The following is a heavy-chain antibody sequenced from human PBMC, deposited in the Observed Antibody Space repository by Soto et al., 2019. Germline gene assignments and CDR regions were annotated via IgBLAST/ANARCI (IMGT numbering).Heavy chain of an antibody. J-gene: IGHJ6*03. CDR3: ARGSYAHGDYTFDYYYMDV. D-gene: IGHD4-17*01. CDR1: GYTFTSYG. V-gene: IGHV1-3*01. CDR2: INAGNGDT. Sequence: GASVQVSCKASGYTFTSYGISWVRQAPGQRPGWIGWINAGNGDTKYSQKFQDRITITRDTSASTTYRDLSSLRSEDTAVYFCARGSYAHGDYTFDYYYMDVWGKGTTVTVSS.